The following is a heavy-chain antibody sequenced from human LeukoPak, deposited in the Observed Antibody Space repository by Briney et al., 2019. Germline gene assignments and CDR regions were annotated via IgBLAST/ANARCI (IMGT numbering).Heavy chain of an antibody. J-gene: IGHJ4*02. Sequence: GGSLRLSCAASGFTFSSYGMHWVRQAPGKGLEWVAFIRYDGSNKYYADSVEGRFTISRDNSKNTLYLQMNSLRAEDTAVYYCAKGPGGYCSSTSCSPQGDYWGQGTLVTVSS. CDR1: GFTFSSYG. D-gene: IGHD2-2*01. CDR2: IRYDGSNK. V-gene: IGHV3-30*02. CDR3: AKGPGGYCSSTSCSPQGDY.